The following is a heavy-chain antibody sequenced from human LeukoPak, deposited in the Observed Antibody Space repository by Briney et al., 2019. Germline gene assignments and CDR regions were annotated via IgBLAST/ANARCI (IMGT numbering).Heavy chain of an antibody. CDR2: IHHSGST. CDR1: GYSISSAYY. V-gene: IGHV4-38-2*01. D-gene: IGHD2-21*01. J-gene: IGHJ5*02. CDR3: ARRHILAAFDP. Sequence: PSETLSLTCAVSGYSISSAYYWGWIRQSPGKGLEWIGSIHHSGSTYYNPSLKSRVTISVDTSKNQFSLKLRSVTAADTAVYQCARRHILAAFDPWGQGTLVTVSS.